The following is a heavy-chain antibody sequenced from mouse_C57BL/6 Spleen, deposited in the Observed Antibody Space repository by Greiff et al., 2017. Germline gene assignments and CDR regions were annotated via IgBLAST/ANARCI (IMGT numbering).Heavy chain of an antibody. CDR1: GFTFSSYA. J-gene: IGHJ1*03. Sequence: EVKVVESGGGLVKPGGSLKLSCAASGFTFSSYAMSWVRQTPEKRLEWVATISDGGSYTYYPDNVKGRFTISRDNAKNNLYLQMSHLKSEDTAMYYCARSPYYYGSSHFDVWGTGTTVTVSS. CDR3: ARSPYYYGSSHFDV. CDR2: ISDGGSYT. V-gene: IGHV5-4*03. D-gene: IGHD1-1*01.